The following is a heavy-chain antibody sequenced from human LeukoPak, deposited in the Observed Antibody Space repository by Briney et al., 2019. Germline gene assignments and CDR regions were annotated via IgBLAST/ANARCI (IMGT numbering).Heavy chain of an antibody. CDR1: VYTFTSSG. V-gene: IGHV1-18*01. D-gene: IGHD5-12*01. CDR2: ISVYSGAT. Sequence: GASVKVSCKASVYTFTSSGISWVRQAPGQGLEWMGWISVYSGATNYPQRLQGRVTMTTDTSTSTAYMELRSLRSDATAAYCSARTGRWAYSGFDQIYFDPWGQGTLVTVSS. J-gene: IGHJ5*02. CDR3: ARTGRWAYSGFDQIYFDP.